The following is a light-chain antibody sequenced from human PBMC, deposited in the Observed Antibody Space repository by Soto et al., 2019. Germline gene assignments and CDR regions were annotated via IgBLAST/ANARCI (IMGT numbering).Light chain of an antibody. CDR3: VLYMGSGIGV. CDR1: SGSVSTNNY. Sequence: QTVVTQEPSFSVSPGATVTLTCGLSSGSVSTNNYPSWYQQTPGQAPRTLIYSTYTRSSGVPDRFSASILGNKAALTITGDQADDESDYYCVLYMGSGIGVFGGGTKLTVL. V-gene: IGLV8-61*01. CDR2: STY. J-gene: IGLJ3*02.